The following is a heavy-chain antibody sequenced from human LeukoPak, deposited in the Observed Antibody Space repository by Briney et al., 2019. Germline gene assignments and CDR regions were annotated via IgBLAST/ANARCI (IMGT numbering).Heavy chain of an antibody. CDR2: ISSSSSYI. CDR3: ARTRPYYYYYYMDV. J-gene: IGHJ6*03. V-gene: IGHV3-21*01. CDR1: GFTFSSYC. Sequence: GGSLRLSCTVSGFTFSSYCMSWVRQAPGKGLEWVSSISSSSSYIYYADSVKGRFTISRDNAKNSLYLQMNSLRAEDTAVYYCARTRPYYYYYYMDVWGKGTTVTVSS.